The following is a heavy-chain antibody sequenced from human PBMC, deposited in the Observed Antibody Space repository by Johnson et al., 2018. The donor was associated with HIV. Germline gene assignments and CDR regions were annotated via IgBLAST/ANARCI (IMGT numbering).Heavy chain of an antibody. CDR3: ARAPSRLRYFDWSEDAFDI. CDR1: GFTFSCYD. J-gene: IGHJ3*02. V-gene: IGHV3-13*01. D-gene: IGHD3-9*01. Sequence: VQLVESGGGLIQPGGSLRLSCAASGFTFSCYDVHWVRQATGKGLEWVSPIGTAGDTYYPGSVKGRFTISRDNAKNSLYLQMNSLRAEDTAVYYCARAPSRLRYFDWSEDAFDIWGHGTTVTVSS. CDR2: IGTAGDT.